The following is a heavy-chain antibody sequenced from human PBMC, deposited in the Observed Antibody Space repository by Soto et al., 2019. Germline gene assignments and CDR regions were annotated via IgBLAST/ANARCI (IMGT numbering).Heavy chain of an antibody. J-gene: IGHJ1*01. D-gene: IGHD6-19*01. CDR2: IIPILGIA. CDR1: GGTFSSYT. Sequence: QVQLVQSGAEVKKPGSSVKVSCKASGGTFSSYTISWVRQAPGQGLEWMGRIIPILGIANYAQKFQGRVTITADKSTSTAYMELSSLRSEDTAVYYCARDGCSGWSLGIQHWGQGTLVTVSS. CDR3: ARDGCSGWSLGIQH. V-gene: IGHV1-69*08.